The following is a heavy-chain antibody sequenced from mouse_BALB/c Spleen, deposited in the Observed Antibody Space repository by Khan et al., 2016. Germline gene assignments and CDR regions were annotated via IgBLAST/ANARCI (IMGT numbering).Heavy chain of an antibody. CDR1: GYTFTSYW. CDR3: ASEGTVPLMDY. D-gene: IGHD1-1*01. Sequence: DLVKPGASVKLSCKASGYTFTSYWINWIKQRPGQGLEWIGRIAPGSGSTYYNEMFKGKATLTVDTSSSTAYIQLSSLSSEDSAVYCCASEGTVPLMDYWGQGTSVTVSS. V-gene: IGHV1S41*01. CDR2: IAPGSGST. J-gene: IGHJ4*01.